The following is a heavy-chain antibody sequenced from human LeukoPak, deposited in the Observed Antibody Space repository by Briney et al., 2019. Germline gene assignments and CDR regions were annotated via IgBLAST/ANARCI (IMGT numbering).Heavy chain of an antibody. CDR3: ARGSDTVTTWFDP. V-gene: IGHV1-69*13. Sequence: GASVKVSCKASGNTFSSYAINWVRQAPGQGLEWMGGIIPIFGTANYAQRFQGRVTVTADESTSTAYMELSSLRSEDTAVYYCARGSDTVTTWFDPWGQGTLVTVSS. D-gene: IGHD4-17*01. CDR1: GNTFSSYA. J-gene: IGHJ5*02. CDR2: IIPIFGTA.